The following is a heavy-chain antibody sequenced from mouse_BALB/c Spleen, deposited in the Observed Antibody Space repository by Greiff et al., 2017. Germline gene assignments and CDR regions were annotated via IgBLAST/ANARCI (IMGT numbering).Heavy chain of an antibody. V-gene: IGHV1-80*01. Sequence: QVQLHQSGAELVRPGSSVKISCKASGYAFSSYWMNWVKQRPGQGLEWIGQIYPGDGDTNYNGKFKGKATLTADKSSSTAYMQLSSLTSEDSAVYFCGRGYFDYWGQGTTLTVSS. CDR1: GYAFSSYW. J-gene: IGHJ2*01. CDR3: GRGYFDY. CDR2: IYPGDGDT.